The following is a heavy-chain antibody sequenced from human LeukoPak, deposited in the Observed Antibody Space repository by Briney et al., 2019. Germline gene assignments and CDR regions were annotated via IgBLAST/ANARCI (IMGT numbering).Heavy chain of an antibody. CDR3: AKDSNRISSGCDY. D-gene: IGHD6-19*01. CDR2: ISTSGSST. J-gene: IGHJ4*02. Sequence: GGSLRLSCAASGFTFSSYGMTWVRQAPGKGLGWVSGISTSGSSTYYADSVKGRFTISRDNSKNTLYLQMNSLRVEDTAVYYCAKDSNRISSGCDYWGQGTLVTVSS. V-gene: IGHV3-23*01. CDR1: GFTFSSYG.